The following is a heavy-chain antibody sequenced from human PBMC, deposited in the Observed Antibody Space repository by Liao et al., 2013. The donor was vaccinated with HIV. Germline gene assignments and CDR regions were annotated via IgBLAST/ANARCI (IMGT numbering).Heavy chain of an antibody. CDR1: GGSISSGSYY. Sequence: QVQLQESGPGLVKPSQTLSLTCTVSGGSISSGSYYWSWIRQPAGKGLEWIGRIYSSGSTNYNPSLKSRVTISVDTSKNQLSLKLRSVTAADTAVYYCARSSQLWSPFDYWGQGILVTVSS. D-gene: IGHD5-18*01. J-gene: IGHJ4*02. CDR2: IYSSGST. CDR3: ARSSQLWSPFDY. V-gene: IGHV4-61*02.